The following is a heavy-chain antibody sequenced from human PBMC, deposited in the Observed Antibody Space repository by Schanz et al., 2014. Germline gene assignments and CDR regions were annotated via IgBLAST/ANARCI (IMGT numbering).Heavy chain of an antibody. CDR2: ISTFRNEDT. CDR3: ARGFDFWDR. J-gene: IGHJ4*02. Sequence: QVHLVQSGAEVKKPGASVKVSCKASGGTFSSFGISWVRQAPGQGPEFMGWISTFRNEDTNSAQRFQGRLTMTTDTSTSTAYMELRSLRSDDTAVYYCARGFDFWDRWGQGTLVIVSS. V-gene: IGHV1-18*01. CDR1: GGTFSSFG. D-gene: IGHD3-3*01.